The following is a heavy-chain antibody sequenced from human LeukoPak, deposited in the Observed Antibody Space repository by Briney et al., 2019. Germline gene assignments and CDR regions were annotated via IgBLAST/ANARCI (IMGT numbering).Heavy chain of an antibody. CDR2: IKQDGDQK. V-gene: IGHV3-7*01. CDR1: GFTFSRYW. D-gene: IGHD3-10*01. CDR3: ARFAKGYGSGDIDY. Sequence: GGSLRLSCVASGFTFSRYWMSWVRQAPGKGLEWVANIKQDGDQKHYVDSVRGRFIISRDNAKNSLHLQMNSLRAEDTAVYYCARFAKGYGSGDIDYWGQRTLVTVSS. J-gene: IGHJ4*02.